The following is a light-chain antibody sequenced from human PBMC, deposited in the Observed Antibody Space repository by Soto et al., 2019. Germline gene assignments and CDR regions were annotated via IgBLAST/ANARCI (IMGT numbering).Light chain of an antibody. CDR3: QVYGSSPKT. CDR1: QSVSSK. Sequence: EIVMTQSPATLSVSPGEGAALSGRASQSVSSKLAWYQQKPGQVPRLLIYAASTRATGIPARFSGSGAGTDFTLTISRLEPGDFAVYYCQVYGSSPKTFGQGTKVDI. J-gene: IGKJ1*01. CDR2: AAS. V-gene: IGKV3-15*01.